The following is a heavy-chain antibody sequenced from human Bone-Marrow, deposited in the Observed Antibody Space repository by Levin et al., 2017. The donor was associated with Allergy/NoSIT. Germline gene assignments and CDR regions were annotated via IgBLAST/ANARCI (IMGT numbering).Heavy chain of an antibody. D-gene: IGHD2-2*01. Sequence: SETLSLTCAVSGGSISNTTCHWVWIRQPPGKGLEWIGNIYYSGSAHYTPSLKSRVTISVDTSKNQFSLKMTSVTATDTAVYYCASQHCSSTRCSTGWGGWFDPWGQGILVTVSS. V-gene: IGHV4-39*01. CDR1: GGSISNTTCH. CDR2: IYYSGSA. CDR3: ASQHCSSTRCSTGWGGWFDP. J-gene: IGHJ5*02.